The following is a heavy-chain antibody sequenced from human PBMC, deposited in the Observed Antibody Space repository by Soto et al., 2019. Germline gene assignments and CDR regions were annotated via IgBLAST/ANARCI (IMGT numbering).Heavy chain of an antibody. Sequence: ASVKVSCKASGYTFTNYAMHWVRQAPGQRLEWMGWINAGNGNTKYSQKFQGRVTITRDTSASTAYMELSSLRSEDTAVYYCARDSGTAAGTSYFDYWGQGTLVTVSS. CDR3: ARDSGTAAGTSYFDY. V-gene: IGHV1-3*01. D-gene: IGHD6-13*01. CDR2: INAGNGNT. J-gene: IGHJ4*02. CDR1: GYTFTNYA.